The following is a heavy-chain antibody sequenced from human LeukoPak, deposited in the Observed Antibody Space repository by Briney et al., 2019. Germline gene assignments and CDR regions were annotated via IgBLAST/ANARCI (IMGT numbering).Heavy chain of an antibody. J-gene: IGHJ6*03. V-gene: IGHV4-39*01. Sequence: PSETLSLTCTVSGGSISISSYSWGWIRQPPGKGLEWIGSIYYTGSTYYNPSLKSRVTISVDTSKDQFSLKLSSVTAADTAVYYCARLHYGGNYGYYYYYMDVWGKGTTVTISS. CDR3: ARLHYGGNYGYYYYYMDV. D-gene: IGHD4-23*01. CDR2: IYYTGST. CDR1: GGSISISSYS.